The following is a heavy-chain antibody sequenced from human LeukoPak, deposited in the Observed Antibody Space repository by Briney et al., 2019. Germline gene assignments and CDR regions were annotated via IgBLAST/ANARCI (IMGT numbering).Heavy chain of an antibody. V-gene: IGHV3-53*01. Sequence: GGSLRLSCAASGFTVSSNYMSWVRQAPGKGLEWVSDIYNGGSTYYADHVKGRFTISRDNNKNTLYLQMKSLRADDTAVYYCARRSGGKYYYYGMDVWGQGTTVTVSS. J-gene: IGHJ6*02. D-gene: IGHD2-15*01. CDR1: GFTVSSNY. CDR3: ARRSGGKYYYYGMDV. CDR2: IYNGGST.